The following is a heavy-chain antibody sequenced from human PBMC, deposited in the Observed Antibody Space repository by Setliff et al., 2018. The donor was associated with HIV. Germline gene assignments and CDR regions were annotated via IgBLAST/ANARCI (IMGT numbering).Heavy chain of an antibody. CDR3: ARASKIWFGELGY. CDR2: IIPIFGTA. D-gene: IGHD3-10*01. Sequence: SVKVFCKASGYTFISYAIHWVRQAPGQRLEWMGWIIPIFGTANYAQKFQGRVTITADKSTSTAYMELSSLRSEDTAVYYCARASKIWFGELGYWGQGTLVTVSS. CDR1: GYTFISYA. V-gene: IGHV1-69*06. J-gene: IGHJ4*02.